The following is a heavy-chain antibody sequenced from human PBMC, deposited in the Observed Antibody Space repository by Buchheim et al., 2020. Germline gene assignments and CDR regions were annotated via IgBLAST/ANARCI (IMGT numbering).Heavy chain of an antibody. V-gene: IGHV3-48*01. Sequence: EVQLVESGGGLVQPGGSLRLSCAASGFIFNTYSMNWVRQAPGKGLEWVSFISSPSSTINYADSVKGRFTISRDNAKNSLYLQMNSLRAEDTAVYYCAKDRAGSPSYHYYYGMDVWGQGTT. CDR1: GFIFNTYS. CDR2: ISSPSSTI. J-gene: IGHJ6*02. D-gene: IGHD6-6*01. CDR3: AKDRAGSPSYHYYYGMDV.